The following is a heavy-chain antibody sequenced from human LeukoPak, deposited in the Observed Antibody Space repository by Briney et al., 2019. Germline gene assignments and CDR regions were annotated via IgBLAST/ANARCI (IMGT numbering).Heavy chain of an antibody. CDR1: GYTFTGYY. D-gene: IGHD3-9*01. CDR3: ARDKYYDILSGHDAFDI. CDR2: INPNSGGT. J-gene: IGHJ3*02. Sequence: GASVKVSCKASGYTFTGYYMHWVRQAPGQGLEWMGWINPNSGGTNYAQKFQGRVTMTRDTSISTAYMELSRLRSDDTAVYYCARDKYYDILSGHDAFDIWGQGTMVTVSS. V-gene: IGHV1-2*02.